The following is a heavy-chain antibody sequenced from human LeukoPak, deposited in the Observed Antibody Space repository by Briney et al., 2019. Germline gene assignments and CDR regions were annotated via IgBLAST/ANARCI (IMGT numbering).Heavy chain of an antibody. CDR1: GFTFSNYG. J-gene: IGHJ4*02. Sequence: GGSLRLSCSASGFTFSNYGVHWVRQAPGKGLEWVAFIRYDGSNKYYADSVKGRFTISRDNSKNTLYLQMNSLRAEDTAVYYCARSGVAIALWGDYWGQGVLVTVSS. CDR3: ARSGVAIALWGDY. CDR2: IRYDGSNK. V-gene: IGHV3-30*02. D-gene: IGHD3-3*01.